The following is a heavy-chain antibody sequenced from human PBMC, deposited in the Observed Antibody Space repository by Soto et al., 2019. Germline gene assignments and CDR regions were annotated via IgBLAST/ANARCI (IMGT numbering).Heavy chain of an antibody. CDR2: ISSSGSTI. J-gene: IGHJ6*02. Sequence: GGSLRLSCAASGFTFSDYYMSWIRQAPGKGLEWVSYISSSGSTIYYADSVKGRFTISRDNAKNSLYLQMNSLRAEDTAVYYCARVRYDFWRGYYGMDVWGQGTTVTVSS. CDR3: ARVRYDFWRGYYGMDV. CDR1: GFTFSDYY. V-gene: IGHV3-11*01. D-gene: IGHD3-3*01.